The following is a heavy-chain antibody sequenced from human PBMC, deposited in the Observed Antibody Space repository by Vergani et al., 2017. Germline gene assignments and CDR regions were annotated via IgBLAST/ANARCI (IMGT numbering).Heavy chain of an antibody. CDR1: GLIFNSYS. D-gene: IGHD1-26*01. J-gene: IGHJ4*02. CDR3: VKDAGSYENFFDS. Sequence: EVQLVESGGGLVKPGGSLRLSCAASGLIFNSYSMNWVRQAPGKGLEWVSSINSRGTYTFYSDSVKGRFTISRDIANSSLFLQMNSLRPEDTATYYCVKDAGSYENFFDSWGQGTLVTVSS. CDR2: INSRGTYT. V-gene: IGHV3-21*02.